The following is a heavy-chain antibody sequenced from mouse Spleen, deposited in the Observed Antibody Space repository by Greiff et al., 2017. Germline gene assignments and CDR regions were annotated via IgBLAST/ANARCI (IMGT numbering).Heavy chain of an antibody. CDR3: ARTDYSYYSYDPAWFAY. V-gene: IGHV1-39*01. D-gene: IGHD2-12*01. CDR2: INPNYGTT. Sequence: EVKVVESGPELVKPGASVKISCKASGYSFTDYNMNWVKQSNGKSLEWIGVINPNYGTTSYNQKFKGKATLTVDQSSSTAYMQLNSLTSEDSAVYYCARTDYSYYSYDPAWFAYWGQGTLVTVSA. J-gene: IGHJ3*01. CDR1: GYSFTDYN.